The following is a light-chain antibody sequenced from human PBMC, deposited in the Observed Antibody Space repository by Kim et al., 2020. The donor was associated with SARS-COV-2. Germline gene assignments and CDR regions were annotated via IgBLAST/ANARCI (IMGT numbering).Light chain of an antibody. Sequence: QSALTQPASVSGSRGQSITISCTGTSSDVGSYNLVSWYQQHPGKAPKLMIYEVSKRPSGVSNRFSGSKSGNTASLTISGLQAEDEADYYCCSYAGSSTWVFGGGTQLTVL. V-gene: IGLV2-23*02. CDR2: EVS. CDR3: CSYAGSSTWV. J-gene: IGLJ2*01. CDR1: SSDVGSYNL.